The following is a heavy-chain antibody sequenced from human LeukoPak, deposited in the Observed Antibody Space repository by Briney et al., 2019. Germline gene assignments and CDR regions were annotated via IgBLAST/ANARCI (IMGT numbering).Heavy chain of an antibody. Sequence: GGSLRLSCAASGFTFSDYYMSWIRQAPGKGLEWDSYISSSGSTIYYADSVKGRFTISRDNAKNSLYLQMNSLRAEDTAVYYCARRVSEWLFRYFDYWGQGTLVTVSS. CDR3: ARRVSEWLFRYFDY. J-gene: IGHJ4*02. V-gene: IGHV3-11*04. CDR2: ISSSGSTI. CDR1: GFTFSDYY. D-gene: IGHD3-3*01.